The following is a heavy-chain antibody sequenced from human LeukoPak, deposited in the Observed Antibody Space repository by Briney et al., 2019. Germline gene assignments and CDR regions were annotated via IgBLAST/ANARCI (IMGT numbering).Heavy chain of an antibody. V-gene: IGHV4-39*01. J-gene: IGHJ3*02. CDR2: IYYSGST. Sequence: KPSETLSLTCTVSGGSISSSSYYWGWIRQPPGKGLEWIGSIYYSGSTYYNPSLKSRVTISVDTPKNQFSLKLSSVTAADTAVYYCARQTLGGDAFDIWGQGTMATVSS. CDR1: GGSISSSSYY. CDR3: ARQTLGGDAFDI. D-gene: IGHD3-10*01.